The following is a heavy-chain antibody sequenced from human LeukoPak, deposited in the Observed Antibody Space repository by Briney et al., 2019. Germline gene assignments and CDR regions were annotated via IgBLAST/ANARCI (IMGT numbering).Heavy chain of an antibody. CDR2: IYYSGST. D-gene: IGHD2-2*01. CDR1: GGSISSGGYY. CDR3: ARIVVVPAAKFFDY. J-gene: IGHJ4*02. V-gene: IGHV4-31*03. Sequence: SETLSLTCTVSGGSISSGGYYWSWIRQHPGKGLEWIGYIYYSGSTYYNPSLKSRVTISVDTSKNQFSLKLSSVTAADTAVYYCARIVVVPAAKFFDYWGQGTLVTVSS.